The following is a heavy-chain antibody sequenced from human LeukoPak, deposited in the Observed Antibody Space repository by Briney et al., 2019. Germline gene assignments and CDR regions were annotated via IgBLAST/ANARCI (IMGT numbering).Heavy chain of an antibody. J-gene: IGHJ4*02. CDR2: ISSSGSTI. D-gene: IGHD6-19*01. CDR3: ARGQWLPNYYFDS. V-gene: IGHV3-48*03. CDR1: GFTFSSYD. Sequence: PGGSLRLSCAASGFTFSSYDMNWLRQAPGKGLEWVSYISSSGSTIYYADSVKGRFTISRDNAKKSLYLQMSSLRAEDTAVYYCARGQWLPNYYFDSWGQGTLVIVSP.